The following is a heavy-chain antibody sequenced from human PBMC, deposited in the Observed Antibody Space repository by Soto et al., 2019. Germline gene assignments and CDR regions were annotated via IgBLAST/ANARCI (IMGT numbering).Heavy chain of an antibody. Sequence: EVHLVESGEGLVRLGGSRKLPWEAPGSPFGKAWKNWVGQAQGKGRDWAGRIKSKTDGGTTDFAAPVKGRFAIPRDDSKDMVYLQMNSLKTEDTGIYYCTTDSYSTMIVVRFDYWGHGTLVTVSS. J-gene: IGHJ4*01. CDR3: TTDSYSTMIVVRFDY. CDR2: IKSKTDGGTT. D-gene: IGHD3-22*01. V-gene: IGHV3-15*07. CDR1: GSPFGKAW.